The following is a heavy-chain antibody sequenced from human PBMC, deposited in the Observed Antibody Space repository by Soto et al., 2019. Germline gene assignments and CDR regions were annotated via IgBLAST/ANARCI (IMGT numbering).Heavy chain of an antibody. Sequence: ASVKVSCKASGYTFTSYDINWVRQATGQGLEWMGWMNPNSGNTGYAQKFQGRVTMTRNTSISTAYMELSSLRSEDTAVYYCARSFYYTRDAFDIWGQGTMVTVSS. CDR3: ARSFYYTRDAFDI. V-gene: IGHV1-8*01. CDR2: MNPNSGNT. CDR1: GYTFTSYD. J-gene: IGHJ3*02. D-gene: IGHD1-26*01.